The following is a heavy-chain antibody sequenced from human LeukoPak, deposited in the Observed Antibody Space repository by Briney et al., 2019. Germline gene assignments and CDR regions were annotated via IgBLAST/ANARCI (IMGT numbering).Heavy chain of an antibody. Sequence: GGSLRLSCAASGFTFNGYWMSWVRQAPGKGLEWVANIQQDGSEKYYVDSVKGRFTISRDNAKNSLYLQMNSLRDEDTAVYYCARDAYYYDSTGYYYYFDSWGQGTLVTVSS. J-gene: IGHJ4*02. D-gene: IGHD3-22*01. CDR3: ARDAYYYDSTGYYYYFDS. CDR1: GFTFNGYW. CDR2: IQQDGSEK. V-gene: IGHV3-7*04.